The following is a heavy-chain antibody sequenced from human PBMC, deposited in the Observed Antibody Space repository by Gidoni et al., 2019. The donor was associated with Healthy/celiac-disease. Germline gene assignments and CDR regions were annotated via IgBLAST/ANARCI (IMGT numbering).Heavy chain of an antibody. CDR2: INPSGGST. CDR1: GYTFPSYY. V-gene: IGHV1-46*01. D-gene: IGHD3-16*01. J-gene: IGHJ4*02. CDR3: AATTLGVYFDY. Sequence: QVQLVQSGAEVKKPGASVKVSCKASGYTFPSYYMHWVRQAPGQGLEWMGIINPSGGSTSYAQKFQGRVTMTRDTSTSTVYMELSSLRSEDTAVYYCAATTLGVYFDYWGQGTLVTVSS.